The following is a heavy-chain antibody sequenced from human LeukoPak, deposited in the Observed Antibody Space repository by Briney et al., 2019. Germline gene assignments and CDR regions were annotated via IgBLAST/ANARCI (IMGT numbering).Heavy chain of an antibody. CDR2: ISGSGETT. J-gene: IGHJ4*02. Sequence: GGSLRLSCAASGFTFRNHAMNWVRQAPGKGLEWVSVISGSGETTYYADSVKGRFTISRDNSQNTLYLQMSSLRGEDTALYYCAKDRGMVGASVRAFDYWGPGNPGHRLL. D-gene: IGHD1-26*01. CDR3: AKDRGMVGASVRAFDY. CDR1: GFTFRNHA. V-gene: IGHV3-23*01.